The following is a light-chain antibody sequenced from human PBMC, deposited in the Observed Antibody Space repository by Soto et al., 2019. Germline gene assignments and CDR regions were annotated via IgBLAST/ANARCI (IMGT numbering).Light chain of an antibody. Sequence: DIQMTQSPSTLSASVGDRVTITCRASQSVDTCLAWYQQKPGKAPHLLIYKASSLGTGVPSRFSGSGSVTEFTLTISSVQPDDFATYYCQQFYRYPSTFGQATNVEIK. CDR2: KAS. J-gene: IGKJ1*01. V-gene: IGKV1-5*03. CDR1: QSVDTC. CDR3: QQFYRYPST.